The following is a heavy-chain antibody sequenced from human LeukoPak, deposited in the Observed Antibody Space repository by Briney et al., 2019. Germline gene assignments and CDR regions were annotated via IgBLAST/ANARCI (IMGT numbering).Heavy chain of an antibody. V-gene: IGHV4-59*01. CDR1: GGSISSYY. CDR3: ARGIPVDY. Sequence: SETLSLTCTVSGGSISSYYWSWIRQPPGKGLDWIGNLYYRGSTNYNPSLKSRVTISVDTSRSQFSLKLSSVTAADTAVYYCARGIPVDYWGQGTLVTVSS. D-gene: IGHD1-14*01. CDR2: LYYRGST. J-gene: IGHJ4*02.